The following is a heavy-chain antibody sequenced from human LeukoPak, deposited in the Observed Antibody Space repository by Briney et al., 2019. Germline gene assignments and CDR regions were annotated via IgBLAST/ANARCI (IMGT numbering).Heavy chain of an antibody. D-gene: IGHD6-19*01. V-gene: IGHV3-48*03. Sequence: GGSLRLSCAASGFTFSSYEMNWVRQAPGKGLEWVSYISSSGSTIYYADSVKGRFTISRDNAKNSLYLQMNSLRAEDTAVYYCARDVSYSSGWYPRGDAFDVWGQGTMVTVSS. CDR3: ARDVSYSSGWYPRGDAFDV. CDR1: GFTFSSYE. J-gene: IGHJ3*01. CDR2: ISSSGSTI.